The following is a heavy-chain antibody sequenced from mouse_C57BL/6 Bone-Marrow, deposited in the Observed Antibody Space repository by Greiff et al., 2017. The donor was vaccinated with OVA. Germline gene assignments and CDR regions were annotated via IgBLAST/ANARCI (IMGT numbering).Heavy chain of an antibody. CDR1: GFTFSSYG. D-gene: IGHD2-1*01. J-gene: IGHJ4*01. V-gene: IGHV5-6*01. CDR2: ISSGGSYT. Sequence: EVQLVESGGDLVKPGGSLKLSCAASGFTFSSYGMSWVRQTPDKRLEWVATISSGGSYTYYPDSVKGRFTISRDNAKNTLYLQMSSLKSEDTAMYSCGNYVGTDYYAMDYWGQGTSVTVSS. CDR3: GNYVGTDYYAMDY.